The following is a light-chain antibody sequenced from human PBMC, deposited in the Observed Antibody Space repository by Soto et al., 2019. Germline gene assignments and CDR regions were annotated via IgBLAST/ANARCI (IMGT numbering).Light chain of an antibody. Sequence: EIVMTQSPATLSVSPGEGATLSCRASQNIRSKLAWYQQKPGQAPRLLIYGASTRATGIPARFSGSGSGTEFTLTISSLQSEDFAVYYCQQYNNWPPNTFGGGTKVDIK. CDR3: QQYNNWPPNT. V-gene: IGKV3-15*01. CDR2: GAS. CDR1: QNIRSK. J-gene: IGKJ4*01.